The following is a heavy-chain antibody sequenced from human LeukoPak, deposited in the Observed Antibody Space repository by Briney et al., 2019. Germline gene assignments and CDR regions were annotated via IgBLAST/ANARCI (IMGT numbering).Heavy chain of an antibody. Sequence: GASVKVSCKASGYTFTSYAMNWVRQAPGQGLEWMAWINPNSGGTNYAQKFQGRVTMTRDTSISTAYMELSRLRSDDTAVYYCARGLSYYYDSSGYYDLPTYYYMDVWGKGTTVTISS. D-gene: IGHD3-22*01. CDR1: GYTFTSYA. J-gene: IGHJ6*03. CDR3: ARGLSYYYDSSGYYDLPTYYYMDV. CDR2: INPNSGGT. V-gene: IGHV1-2*02.